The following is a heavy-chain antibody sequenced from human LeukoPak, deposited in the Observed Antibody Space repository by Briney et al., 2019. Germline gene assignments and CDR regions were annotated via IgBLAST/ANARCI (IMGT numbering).Heavy chain of an antibody. CDR2: INHSGST. V-gene: IGHV4-34*01. CDR1: GGSFSGYY. Sequence: PSETLSLTCAVYGGSFSGYYWSWIRQPPGKGLEWIGEINHSGSTNYNPSLKSRVTISVDTSKNQFSLKLSSVTAADTAEYYCARRRPRIAAAGTIDYWGQGTLVTVSS. CDR3: ARRRPRIAAAGTIDY. J-gene: IGHJ4*02. D-gene: IGHD6-13*01.